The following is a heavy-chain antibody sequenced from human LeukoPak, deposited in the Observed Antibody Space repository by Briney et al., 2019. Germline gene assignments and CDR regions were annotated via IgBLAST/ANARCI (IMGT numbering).Heavy chain of an antibody. CDR2: ISWNSGSI. V-gene: IGHV3-9*01. Sequence: GGSLRLSCAASGFTFDDYAMHWVRQAPGKGLEWVSGISWNSGSIGYADSVKGRFTISRDNAKNTVYLQMNSLRAEDTAVYYCARDLRSGDHWGQGTLVAVSS. D-gene: IGHD6-25*01. CDR1: GFTFDDYA. J-gene: IGHJ4*02. CDR3: ARDLRSGDH.